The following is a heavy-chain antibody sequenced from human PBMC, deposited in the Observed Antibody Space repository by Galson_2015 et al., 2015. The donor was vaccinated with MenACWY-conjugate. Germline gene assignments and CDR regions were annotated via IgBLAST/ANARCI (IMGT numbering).Heavy chain of an antibody. J-gene: IGHJ4*02. D-gene: IGHD5-18*01. CDR2: IGWDDDK. CDR1: GFSLSTSGVR. V-gene: IGHV2-70*04. CDR3: ARDADTAMGYYFDY. Sequence: PALVKPTQTLTLTCTFSGFSLSTSGVRVSWIRQPPGKALEWLARIGWDDDKFYSISLKTRLTISKDTSKNQVVLTMTNMDPVDTATYYCARDADTAMGYYFDYWGQGTLVTVSS.